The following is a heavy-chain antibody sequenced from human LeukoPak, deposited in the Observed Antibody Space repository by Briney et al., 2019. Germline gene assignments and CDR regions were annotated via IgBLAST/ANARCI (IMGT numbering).Heavy chain of an antibody. V-gene: IGHV1-69*04. CDR3: ARNPMTTVTYFDY. Sequence: ASVKVSCKASGGTFSSYAISWVRQAPGQGLEWMGRIIPILGIANYAQKFQGRVTITADKSTSTAYMELSSLRSEDTAVYYCARNPMTTVTYFDYWGQGTLVTVSS. CDR1: GGTFSSYA. CDR2: IIPILGIA. D-gene: IGHD4-17*01. J-gene: IGHJ4*02.